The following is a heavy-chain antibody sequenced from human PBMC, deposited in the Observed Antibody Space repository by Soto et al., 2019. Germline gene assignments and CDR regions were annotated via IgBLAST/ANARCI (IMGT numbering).Heavy chain of an antibody. J-gene: IGHJ3*02. CDR3: ARDSSGYYSDAFDI. D-gene: IGHD3-22*01. CDR2: ISSSGSTI. V-gene: IGHV3-48*03. CDR1: GFTFSNFE. Sequence: GGSLRLSCVASGFTFSNFEMHWMRQVPGKGLEWVSYISSSGSTIYYADSVKGRFTISRDNAKNSLYLQMNSLRAEDTAVYYCARDSSGYYSDAFDIWGQGTMVTVSS.